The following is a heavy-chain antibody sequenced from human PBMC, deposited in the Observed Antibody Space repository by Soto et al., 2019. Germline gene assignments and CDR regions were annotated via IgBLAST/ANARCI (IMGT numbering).Heavy chain of an antibody. J-gene: IGHJ4*02. V-gene: IGHV5-51*01. Sequence: PVGSLKISCNGSGYSFTSYWIGWVRQMPWKGLEWMGIIYPGDSDTRYSPSFQGQVTISADKSISTAYLQWSSLKASDTAMYYCARQTTVTARGVAGRDYWGQGTLVTVSS. CDR3: ARQTTVTARGVAGRDY. CDR1: GYSFTSYW. CDR2: IYPGDSDT. D-gene: IGHD4-4*01.